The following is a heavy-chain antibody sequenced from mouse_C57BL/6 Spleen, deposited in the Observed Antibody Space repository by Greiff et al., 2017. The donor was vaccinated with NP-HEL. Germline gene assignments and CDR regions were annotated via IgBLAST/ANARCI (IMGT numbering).Heavy chain of an antibody. V-gene: IGHV1-50*01. CDR1: GYTFTSYW. Sequence: VQLQQSGAELVKPGASVKLSCKASGYTFTSYWMQWVKQRPGQGLEWIGEIDPSDSYTNYNQKFKGKATLTVDTSSSTAYMQLSSLTSEDSVVYYCARRYYGSSYGWYFDVWGTGTTVTVSS. CDR2: IDPSDSYT. D-gene: IGHD1-1*01. CDR3: ARRYYGSSYGWYFDV. J-gene: IGHJ1*03.